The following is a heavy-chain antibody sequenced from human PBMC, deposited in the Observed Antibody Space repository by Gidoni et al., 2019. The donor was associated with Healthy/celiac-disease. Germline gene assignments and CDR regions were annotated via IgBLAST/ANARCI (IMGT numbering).Heavy chain of an antibody. J-gene: IGHJ3*02. CDR2: ISYDGSNK. D-gene: IGHD2-2*02. Sequence: QVQLVESGGGVVQPGRSLRRSCAAPGFPFSSYGMHWVRQAPGKGLEWVAVISYDGSNKYYADSVKGRFTISRDNSKNTLYLQMNSLRAEDTAVYYCAKAWRLYFFVVVPAAIDDAFDIWGQGTMVTVSS. V-gene: IGHV3-30*18. CDR1: GFPFSSYG. CDR3: AKAWRLYFFVVVPAAIDDAFDI.